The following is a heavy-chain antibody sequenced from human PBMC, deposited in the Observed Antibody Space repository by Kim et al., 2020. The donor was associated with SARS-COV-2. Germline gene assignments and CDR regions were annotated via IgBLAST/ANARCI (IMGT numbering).Heavy chain of an antibody. CDR2: T. D-gene: IGHD6-25*01. V-gene: IGHV4-34*01. J-gene: IGHJ4*02. Sequence: TNYNPSLKSRVTISVDTSKNQFSLKLSSVTAADTAVYYCARSSGPLGFDYWGQGTLVTVSS. CDR3: ARSSGPLGFDY.